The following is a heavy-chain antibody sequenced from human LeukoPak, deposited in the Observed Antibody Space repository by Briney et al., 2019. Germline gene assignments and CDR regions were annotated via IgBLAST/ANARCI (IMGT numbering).Heavy chain of an antibody. CDR2: IYYSGST. Sequence: PSETLSLTCTVSGVSISSYYWSWIRQPPGKGLEWIGYIYYSGSTNYNPSLKSRVTISVDTSKNRFSLKLSSVTAADTAVYYCARDKLGATYFDYWGREPWSPSPQ. J-gene: IGHJ4*02. CDR1: GVSISSYY. D-gene: IGHD1-26*01. V-gene: IGHV4-59*01. CDR3: ARDKLGATYFDY.